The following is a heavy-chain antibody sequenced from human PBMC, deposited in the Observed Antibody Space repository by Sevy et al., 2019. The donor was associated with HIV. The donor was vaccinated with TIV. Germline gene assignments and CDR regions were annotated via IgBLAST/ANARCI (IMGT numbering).Heavy chain of an antibody. D-gene: IGHD6-19*01. CDR2: INPTSGGT. CDR1: AYNFIGYY. Sequence: ASVKVSCKASAYNFIGYYIHWVRQAPGQGLEWIGRINPTSGGTKYAHKFQGRVTVTIDMSVSKAYMELTRLTSDDTAIYYCAGQTSGWYDWFDPWGPGTLVTVSS. CDR3: AGQTSGWYDWFDP. J-gene: IGHJ5*02. V-gene: IGHV1-2*06.